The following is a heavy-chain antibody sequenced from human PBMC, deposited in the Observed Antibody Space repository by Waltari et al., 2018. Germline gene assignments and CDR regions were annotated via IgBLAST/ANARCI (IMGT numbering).Heavy chain of an antibody. V-gene: IGHV3-9*01. J-gene: IGHJ4*02. CDR1: GFTFDDYA. Sequence: EVQLVESGGGLVQPGRSLRLSCAASGFTFDDYAMHWVRQAPGKGLEWVSGISWNSGSIGYADSVKGRFTISRDNAKNSLYLQMNSLRAEDTALYYCAKYSFDYWGQGTLVTVSS. CDR2: ISWNSGSI. CDR3: AKYSFDY.